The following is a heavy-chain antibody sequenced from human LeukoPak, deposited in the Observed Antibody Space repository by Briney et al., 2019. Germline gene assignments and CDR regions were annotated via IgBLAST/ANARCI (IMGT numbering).Heavy chain of an antibody. D-gene: IGHD3-10*01. Sequence: GGSLRLSCVVSGIRLSNYGMSWVRQAPGKGLEWVSGISESGGGTNYADSVKGRFTISRDNSLNTLYLQMNSLGAEDTAVYYCAKDLTTMGRGVIIDYYHGMDVWGQGTTVTVSS. J-gene: IGHJ6*02. CDR2: ISESGGGT. CDR1: GIRLSNYG. V-gene: IGHV3-23*01. CDR3: AKDLTTMGRGVIIDYYHGMDV.